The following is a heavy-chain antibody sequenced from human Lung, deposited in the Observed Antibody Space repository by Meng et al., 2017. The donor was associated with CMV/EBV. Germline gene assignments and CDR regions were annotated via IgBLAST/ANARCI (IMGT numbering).Heavy chain of an antibody. CDR3: ARDIFSAAVLDY. J-gene: IGHJ4*02. Sequence: GESLKISCAASGFTFISYSMNWVRQAPGKGLEWVSTISSTSNYIYYADSVKGRFTMSRDNARNSVYLQMNSLRAEDTAVYYCARDIFSAAVLDYWGRGAVVTVSS. CDR1: GFTFISYS. CDR2: ISSTSNYI. V-gene: IGHV3-21*01. D-gene: IGHD6-25*01.